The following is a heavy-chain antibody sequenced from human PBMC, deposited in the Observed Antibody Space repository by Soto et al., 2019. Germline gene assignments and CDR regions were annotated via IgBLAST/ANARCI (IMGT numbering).Heavy chain of an antibody. J-gene: IGHJ6*02. CDR1: GYSFTSYW. V-gene: IGHV5-51*01. CDR3: ARRRMATITDYYCGMDV. Sequence: PGESLKISCKGSGYSFTSYWIGWVRQMPGKGLEWMGIIYPGDSDTRYSPSFQGQVTISADKSISTAYLQWSSLKASDTAMYYCARRRMATITDYYCGMDVWGQGTTVTVSS. D-gene: IGHD5-12*01. CDR2: IYPGDSDT.